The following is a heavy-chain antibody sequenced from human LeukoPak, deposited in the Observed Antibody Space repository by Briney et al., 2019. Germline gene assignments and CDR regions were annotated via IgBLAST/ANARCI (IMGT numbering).Heavy chain of an antibody. CDR1: GFTFSSYA. V-gene: IGHV3-23*01. Sequence: GGSLRLSCAASGFTFSSYAMSWVRQAPGKGLEWVSAIRGSGGSTYYADSVKGRFTISRDNSKNTLYLQMNSLRAEDTAVYYCAKDKRNTIFGVVFFDYWGQGTLVTVSS. CDR3: AKDKRNTIFGVVFFDY. J-gene: IGHJ4*02. CDR2: IRGSGGST. D-gene: IGHD3-3*01.